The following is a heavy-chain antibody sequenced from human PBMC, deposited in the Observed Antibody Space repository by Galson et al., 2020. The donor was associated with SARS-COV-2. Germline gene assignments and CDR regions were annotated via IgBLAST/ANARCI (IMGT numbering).Heavy chain of an antibody. Sequence: ASETLYLTCTVSGGSISSSSYYWGWIRQPPGKGLEWIGSIYYSGSTYYNPSLKSRVTISVDTSKNQFSLKLSSVTAADTAVYYCAKTSRGGYYDPNYYFDYWGQGTLVTVSS. V-gene: IGHV4-39*01. CDR2: IYYSGST. CDR3: AKTSRGGYYDPNYYFDY. D-gene: IGHD3-22*01. CDR1: GGSISSSSYY. J-gene: IGHJ4*02.